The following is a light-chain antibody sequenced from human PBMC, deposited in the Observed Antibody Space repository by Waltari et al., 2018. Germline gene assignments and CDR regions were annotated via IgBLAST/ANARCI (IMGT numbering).Light chain of an antibody. CDR3: QHYYSPPWT. V-gene: IGKV4-1*01. J-gene: IGKJ1*01. CDR1: SVLYSSNNKNY. CDR2: WAS. Sequence: SVLYSSNNKNYLAWYQQKPGQPPKLLIYWASTRESGVPDRFSGSVSGTDVTLTISSLQAEDVAVYYCQHYYSPPWTFGQGTKVEIK.